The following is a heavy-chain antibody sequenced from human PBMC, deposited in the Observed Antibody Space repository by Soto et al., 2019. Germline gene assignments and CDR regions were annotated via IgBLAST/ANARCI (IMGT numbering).Heavy chain of an antibody. Sequence: QVQLVESGGGVVQPGRSLRLSCAASGFTLSSYGMHWVSQAPGKGLEWVAVIWYDGSNKYYADSVKGRFTISRDNSKNTLYLQLNSLRAEDTAVYYCARDLEGSLDYWGQGTLVTVSS. J-gene: IGHJ4*02. D-gene: IGHD6-19*01. V-gene: IGHV3-33*01. CDR1: GFTLSSYG. CDR2: IWYDGSNK. CDR3: ARDLEGSLDY.